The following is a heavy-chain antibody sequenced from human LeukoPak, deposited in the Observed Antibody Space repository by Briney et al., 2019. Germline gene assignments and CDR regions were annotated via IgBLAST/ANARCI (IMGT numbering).Heavy chain of an antibody. V-gene: IGHV4-59*01. J-gene: IGHJ4*02. D-gene: IGHD2-15*01. CDR2: IYYSGST. CDR3: ARIGYCSGGSCYGIDY. CDR1: GGSISSYY. Sequence: SETLSLTCTVSGGSISSYYWSWIRQPPGKGLEWIGYIYYSGSTNYDPSLKSRVTISIDTSKNQFSLKLSSVTAADTAVYYCARIGYCSGGSCYGIDYWGQGTLATVSS.